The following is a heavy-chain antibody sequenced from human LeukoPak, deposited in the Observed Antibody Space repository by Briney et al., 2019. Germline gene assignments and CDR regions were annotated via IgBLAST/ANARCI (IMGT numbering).Heavy chain of an antibody. D-gene: IGHD5-12*01. CDR3: ARDLLHRGYAFDI. J-gene: IGHJ3*02. V-gene: IGHV4-61*02. CDR1: GGSINSGTYY. CDR2: IYSSGST. Sequence: PSQTLSLTCTVSGGSINSGTYYWGWIRQPAGKGLEWIGRIYSSGSTNYNPSLKSRVTISVDMSKNQFSLKLSSVSAADTAVYYCARDLLHRGYAFDIWGQGTMVTVSS.